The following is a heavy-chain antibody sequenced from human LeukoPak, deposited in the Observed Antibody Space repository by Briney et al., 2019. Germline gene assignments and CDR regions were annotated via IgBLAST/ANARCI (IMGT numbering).Heavy chain of an antibody. V-gene: IGHV3-23*01. CDR1: GFTFSSYA. CDR3: AKAHSSSRVRWFDP. CDR2: ISGSGGST. D-gene: IGHD6-6*01. J-gene: IGHJ5*02. Sequence: PGGSLRLSCAASGFTFSSYAMSWVRQAPGKGLEWVSAISGSGGSTYYADSVKGRFTISSDNSKNTLYLQMNSLRAEDTAVYYCAKAHSSSRVRWFDPWGQGTLVTVSS.